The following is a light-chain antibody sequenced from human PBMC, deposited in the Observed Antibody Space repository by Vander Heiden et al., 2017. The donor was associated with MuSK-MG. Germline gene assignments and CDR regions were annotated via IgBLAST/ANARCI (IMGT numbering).Light chain of an antibody. CDR3: QQRSNWPPVT. V-gene: IGKV3-11*01. Sequence: EIVLTQSPATLSLSPGERATLSCRASQSVSNYLAWYQQKPGQAPRLLIFDASNRATGIPARLSGTGSGTDFTLTISSREPEDFAVYYCQQRSNWPPVTLGKGTRLEIK. J-gene: IGKJ5*01. CDR2: DAS. CDR1: QSVSNY.